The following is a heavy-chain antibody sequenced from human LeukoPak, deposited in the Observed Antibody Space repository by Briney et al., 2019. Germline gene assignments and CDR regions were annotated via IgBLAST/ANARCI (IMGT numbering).Heavy chain of an antibody. CDR2: INHSGST. V-gene: IGHV4-34*01. D-gene: IGHD2-8*01. J-gene: IGHJ4*02. Sequence: SETLSLTCAVYGGSFSGYYWSWIRQPPGKGLEWIGEINHSGSTNYNPSLKSRVTISVDTSKNQFSLKLSSVTAADTAVYYCARGLHCTNGVCYTLYYFDYWGQGTLVTVSS. CDR1: GGSFSGYY. CDR3: ARGLHCTNGVCYTLYYFDY.